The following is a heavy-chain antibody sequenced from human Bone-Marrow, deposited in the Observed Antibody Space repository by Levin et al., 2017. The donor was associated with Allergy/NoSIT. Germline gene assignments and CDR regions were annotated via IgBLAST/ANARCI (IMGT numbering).Heavy chain of an antibody. V-gene: IGHV3-21*01. D-gene: IGHD2-2*01. CDR2: ISSSGSYI. CDR1: GKTFSDYA. CDR3: ASPSDYCLTATSCYLAFDT. J-gene: IGHJ3*02. Sequence: NPGGSLRLSCAASGKTFSDYAMNWVRQAPGKGLEWLASISSSGSYIYYADSVKGRFTISRDNAQNSIFLHMNSLRAEDTAIYYCASPSDYCLTATSCYLAFDTWGQGTTVTVSS.